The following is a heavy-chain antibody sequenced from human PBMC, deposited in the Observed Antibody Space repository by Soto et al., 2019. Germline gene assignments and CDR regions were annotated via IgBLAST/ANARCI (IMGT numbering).Heavy chain of an antibody. V-gene: IGHV4-59*01. Sequence: SETLSLTCTVSGGSISSYYWSWIRQPPGKGLEWIGYIYYSGSTNYNPSIKSRVTISVDTSKNQFSLKLSSVTAADTAVYYCARENTAKYDYWGQGTLVTVSS. D-gene: IGHD5-18*01. CDR1: GGSISSYY. CDR3: ARENTAKYDY. J-gene: IGHJ4*02. CDR2: IYYSGST.